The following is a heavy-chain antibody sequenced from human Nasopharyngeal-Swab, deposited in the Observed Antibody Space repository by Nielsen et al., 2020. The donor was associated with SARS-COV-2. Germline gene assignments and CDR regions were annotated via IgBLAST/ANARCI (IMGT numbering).Heavy chain of an antibody. D-gene: IGHD3-22*01. V-gene: IGHV3-20*01. Sequence: ESLKISCAASGFTFDDYGMSWVRQPPGKGLEWVSGINWNGGSTGYADSVKGRFTISRDNAKNSLYLQMNSLRAEDTALYHCARDHYYDSSGSDYWGQGTLVTVSS. CDR2: INWNGGST. CDR3: ARDHYYDSSGSDY. J-gene: IGHJ4*02. CDR1: GFTFDDYG.